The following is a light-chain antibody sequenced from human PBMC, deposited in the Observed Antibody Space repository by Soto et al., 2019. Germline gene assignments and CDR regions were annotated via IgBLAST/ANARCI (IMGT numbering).Light chain of an antibody. Sequence: AIRMTQSPSSFSASTGDRVTITCRASQGISSYLAWYQQKPGKAPNLLIYAASTLQSWVPSRFIGSGSGTDFTLTITCLQSEDFATYYCQQYYSYPRTFGQGTKVEIK. CDR3: QQYYSYPRT. CDR1: QGISSY. V-gene: IGKV1-8*01. J-gene: IGKJ1*01. CDR2: AAS.